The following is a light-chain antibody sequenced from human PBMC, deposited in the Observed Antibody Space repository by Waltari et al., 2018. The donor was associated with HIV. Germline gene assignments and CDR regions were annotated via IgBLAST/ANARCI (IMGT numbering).Light chain of an antibody. CDR3: QQYYRSPIT. V-gene: IGKV4-1*01. Sequence: DILLTQSPASLAVSLGVRATITCTSSRSVLYSSNNKNDLAWYQQKPGQPPKLLIYGASTRESGVPDRFSGSGSGTDFTLSISGLQAEDVAVYYCQQYYRSPITFGQGTRLEI. CDR1: RSVLYSSNNKND. J-gene: IGKJ5*01. CDR2: GAS.